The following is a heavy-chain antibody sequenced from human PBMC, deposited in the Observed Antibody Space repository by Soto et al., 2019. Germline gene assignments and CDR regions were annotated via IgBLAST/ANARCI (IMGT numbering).Heavy chain of an antibody. Sequence: PGGSLRLSCASSGFPFGTYWMSWVRQAPGRGLEWVANIKQDGSEQYYVDSVRGRFTISRDNGKNSLYLQMNGPRAEDTAVYYCAKDWRYCSAASCPLAEYFQHWGQGTLVTVSS. D-gene: IGHD2-15*01. V-gene: IGHV3-7*03. CDR3: AKDWRYCSAASCPLAEYFQH. CDR2: IKQDGSEQ. CDR1: GFPFGTYW. J-gene: IGHJ1*01.